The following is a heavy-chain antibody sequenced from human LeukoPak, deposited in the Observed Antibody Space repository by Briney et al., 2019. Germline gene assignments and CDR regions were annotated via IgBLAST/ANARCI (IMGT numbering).Heavy chain of an antibody. CDR3: ARDLGQFLEWLSKPSYFDY. D-gene: IGHD3-3*01. Sequence: GGSLRLSCAASGFTCDDYGMSWVRQAPGKGLEWVSGINWNGGSTGYADSVKGRFTISRDNAKKSLYLQMNSLRAEDTALYYCARDLGQFLEWLSKPSYFDYWGQGTLVTVSS. J-gene: IGHJ4*02. CDR2: INWNGGST. CDR1: GFTCDDYG. V-gene: IGHV3-20*04.